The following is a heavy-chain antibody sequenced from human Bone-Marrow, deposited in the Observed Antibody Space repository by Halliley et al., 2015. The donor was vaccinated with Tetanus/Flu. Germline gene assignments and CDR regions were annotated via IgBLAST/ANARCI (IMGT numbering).Heavy chain of an antibody. D-gene: IGHD3-10*01. J-gene: IGHJ4*02. CDR2: IDKSGSP. Sequence: EGLEFIGNIDKSGSPSYNPALPRRVTISVNTSKNQFSLKVTSVIAADTAVYYCARRGLSFDSWGQGTLVTVSS. V-gene: IGHV4-39*01. CDR3: ARRGLSFDS.